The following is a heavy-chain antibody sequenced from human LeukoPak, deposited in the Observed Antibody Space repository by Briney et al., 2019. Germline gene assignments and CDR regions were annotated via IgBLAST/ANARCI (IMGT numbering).Heavy chain of an antibody. CDR1: GGSFSGYY. CDR2: INRSGST. D-gene: IGHD3-9*01. V-gene: IGHV4-34*01. CDR3: AREPIYYDILTGYYHQGYYYGMDV. J-gene: IGHJ6*02. Sequence: SETLSLTCAVYGGSFSGYYRSWIRQPPGKGLEWIGEINRSGSTNYNPSLKSRVTISVDTSKNQFSLKLSSVTAADMAVYYCAREPIYYDILTGYYHQGYYYGMDVWGQGTTVTVSS.